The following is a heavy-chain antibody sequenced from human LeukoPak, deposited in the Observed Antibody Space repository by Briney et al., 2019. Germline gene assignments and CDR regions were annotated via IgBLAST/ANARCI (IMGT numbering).Heavy chain of an antibody. J-gene: IGHJ4*02. Sequence: GGSLSLSCAASGFTFSSYDMHWVRQATGKGLEWVSVIGTSGDTYYAGSVKGRFTISRENAKNSLYLQMNSLTAGDTAVYFCSRVGSSGWPNYFDSWGQGTLVTVSS. CDR2: IGTSGDT. CDR3: SRVGSSGWPNYFDS. V-gene: IGHV3-13*04. D-gene: IGHD6-19*01. CDR1: GFTFSSYD.